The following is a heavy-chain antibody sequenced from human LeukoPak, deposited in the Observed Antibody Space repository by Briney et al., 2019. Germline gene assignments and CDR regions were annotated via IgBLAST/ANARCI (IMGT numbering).Heavy chain of an antibody. Sequence: SETLSFTYTVAGGSISSYNWSWIRQPPGKGLGWIGNISYSGSTNYNPSLKSRVTISVDTSKNQFSLKLSCVTAADTAVYYCARDVYYYDSSGYLYFDYWGQGTLVTVSS. V-gene: IGHV4-59*01. J-gene: IGHJ4*02. CDR3: ARDVYYYDSSGYLYFDY. CDR1: GGSISSYN. CDR2: ISYSGST. D-gene: IGHD3-22*01.